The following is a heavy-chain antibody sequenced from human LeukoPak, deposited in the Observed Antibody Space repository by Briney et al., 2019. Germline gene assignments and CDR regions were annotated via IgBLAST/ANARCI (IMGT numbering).Heavy chain of an antibody. CDR1: GYTFTSYT. V-gene: IGHV1-69*05. CDR3: ARDPELGPDAFDI. CDR2: IIPIFGTA. Sequence: SVKVSCKASGYTFTSYTISWVRQAPGQGLEWMGRIIPIFGTANYAQKFQGRVTITTDESTSTAYMELSSLRSEDTAVYYCARDPELGPDAFDIWGQGTMVTVSS. D-gene: IGHD7-27*01. J-gene: IGHJ3*02.